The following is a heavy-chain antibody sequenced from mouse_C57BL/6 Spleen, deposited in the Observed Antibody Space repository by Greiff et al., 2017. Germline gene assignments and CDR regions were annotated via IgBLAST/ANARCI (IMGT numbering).Heavy chain of an antibody. CDR3: ARSHFYDSYYPYYYAMDD. CDR1: VYAFSSSW. D-gene: IGHD2-3*01. V-gene: IGHV1-82*01. Sequence: VQLQESGPELVKPGASVKISCKASVYAFSSSWMNWVKQRPGKGLAWIGRIYPGDGDTTYTGRFKGKATLTADKSSSAAYMQLISLMSEGSAFYFCARSHFYDSYYPYYYAMDDGGQGTSVTVSA. J-gene: IGHJ4*01. CDR2: IYPGDGDT.